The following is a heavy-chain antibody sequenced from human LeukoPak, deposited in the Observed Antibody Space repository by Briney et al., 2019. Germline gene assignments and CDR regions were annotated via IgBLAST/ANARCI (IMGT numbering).Heavy chain of an antibody. CDR2: INVDKGNT. V-gene: IGHV1-3*01. D-gene: IGHD6-13*01. CDR3: ARGSSTWSNAFDT. CDR1: GYTFTSYT. J-gene: IGHJ3*02. Sequence: ASVKVSCKASGYTFTSYTMHWVRQAPGQRLEWRGWINVDKGNTKYSQKFQDRVIISWDTSASTAYMELSSLRSEDTAVFYCARGSSTWSNAFDTWGQGTMVTVSS.